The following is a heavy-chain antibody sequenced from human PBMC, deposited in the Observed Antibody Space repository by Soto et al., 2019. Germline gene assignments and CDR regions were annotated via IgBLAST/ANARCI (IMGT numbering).Heavy chain of an antibody. Sequence: AETLSLTCAVYGGSFSGYYWSWIRQPPGKGLEWIGEINHSGSTNYNPSLKSRVTISVDTSKNQFSLKLSSVTAADTAVYYWSRGWPYFWSGYYIGDWFDPWGQGTLVTVSS. J-gene: IGHJ5*02. D-gene: IGHD3-3*01. CDR2: INHSGST. CDR3: SRGWPYFWSGYYIGDWFDP. CDR1: GGSFSGYY. V-gene: IGHV4-34*01.